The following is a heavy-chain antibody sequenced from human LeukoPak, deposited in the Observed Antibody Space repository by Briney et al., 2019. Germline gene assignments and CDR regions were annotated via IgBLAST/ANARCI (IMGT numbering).Heavy chain of an antibody. V-gene: IGHV3-11*04. CDR1: GGSFSDYY. CDR2: ISSSGSTI. J-gene: IGHJ4*02. CDR3: ARDWSL. Sequence: LSLTCAVYGGSFSDYYWTWIRQAPGKGLEWVSYISSSGSTIYYADSVKGRFSISRDNSKNTLYLQMNSLKPEDTAVYYCARDWSLWGQGTLVTVSS.